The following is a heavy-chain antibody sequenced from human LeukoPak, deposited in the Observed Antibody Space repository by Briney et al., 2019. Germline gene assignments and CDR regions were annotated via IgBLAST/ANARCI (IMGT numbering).Heavy chain of an antibody. CDR1: GGSFSGYY. Sequence: SETLSLTCAVYGGSFSGYYWSWIRQPPGKGLEWIGEINHSGSTSYNPSLKSRVTISVDTSKNQFSLKLSSVTAADTAVYYCARGPSTYYDFWSGYNWFDPWGQGTLVTVSS. CDR2: INHSGST. D-gene: IGHD3-3*01. J-gene: IGHJ5*02. CDR3: ARGPSTYYDFWSGYNWFDP. V-gene: IGHV4-34*01.